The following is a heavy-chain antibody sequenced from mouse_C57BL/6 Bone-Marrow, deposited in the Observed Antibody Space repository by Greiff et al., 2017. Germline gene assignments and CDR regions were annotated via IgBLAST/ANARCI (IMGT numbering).Heavy chain of an antibody. CDR2: IDPNSGGT. CDR1: GYTFTSYW. CDR3: ARGYYGSSYKRKSYYFDY. D-gene: IGHD1-1*01. J-gene: IGHJ2*01. V-gene: IGHV1-72*01. Sequence: QVQLQQSGAELVKPGASVTLSCKASGYTFTSYWMHWVKQRPGRGLEWIGRIDPNSGGTKYNEKFKSKATLTVDKPSSTAYMQLSSLTSEDSAVYYCARGYYGSSYKRKSYYFDYWGQGTTLTVSS.